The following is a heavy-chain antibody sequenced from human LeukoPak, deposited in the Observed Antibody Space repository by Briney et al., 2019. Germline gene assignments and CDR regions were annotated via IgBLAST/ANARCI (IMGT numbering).Heavy chain of an antibody. Sequence: GASVKVSCKASGYTFTGYYMHWVRQAPGQGLEWMGWINPNSGGTNYAQKFQGRVTMTRDTSISTAYMELSRLRSDDTAVYYCARDVAVAGTDWFDPLGQGTLVTVSS. D-gene: IGHD6-19*01. CDR1: GYTFTGYY. J-gene: IGHJ5*02. CDR3: ARDVAVAGTDWFDP. V-gene: IGHV1-2*02. CDR2: INPNSGGT.